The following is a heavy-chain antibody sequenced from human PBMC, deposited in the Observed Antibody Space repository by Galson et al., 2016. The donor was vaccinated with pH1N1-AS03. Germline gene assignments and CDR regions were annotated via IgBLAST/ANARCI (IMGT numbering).Heavy chain of an antibody. V-gene: IGHV3-30*02. CDR3: VKESPKEAGDY. Sequence: SLRLSCAASGFTFSSYGMHWVRQAPGKGPEWVAFIQYDESYRNYADSVKGRSSISRDISKNTLYLQMNSLRVEDTAMFYCVKESPKEAGDYWGRGVMVTVSS. CDR1: GFTFSSYG. J-gene: IGHJ4*02. CDR2: IQYDESYR.